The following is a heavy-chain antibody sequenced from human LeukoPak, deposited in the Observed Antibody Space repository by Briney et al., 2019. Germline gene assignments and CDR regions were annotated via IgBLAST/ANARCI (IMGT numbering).Heavy chain of an antibody. CDR2: INHRGST. CDR1: GGSFSGYH. Sequence: SETLSLTCVVYGGSFSGYHWSWIRQSPGKGLEWIGEINHRGSTNYNPSLKRRVTMSLDTSKNQFSLKLSSVTAADTAVYYCAKSLYGSGSYYNWFDPWGQGTLVTVSS. D-gene: IGHD3-10*01. CDR3: AKSLYGSGSYYNWFDP. V-gene: IGHV4-34*01. J-gene: IGHJ5*02.